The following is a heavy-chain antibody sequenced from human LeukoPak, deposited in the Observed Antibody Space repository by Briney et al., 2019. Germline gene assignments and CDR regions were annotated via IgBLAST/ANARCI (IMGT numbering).Heavy chain of an antibody. J-gene: IGHJ4*02. CDR3: ARENYYDSSGYYHPFDY. D-gene: IGHD3-22*01. V-gene: IGHV1-18*01. CDR1: GYTFPSYG. Sequence: ASVKVSCKASGYTFPSYGISWVRQAPGQGLEWMGWISAYNGNTNYAQKLQGRVTMTTDTSTSTAYMELRSLRSDDTAVYYCARENYYDSSGYYHPFDYWGQGTLVTVSS. CDR2: ISAYNGNT.